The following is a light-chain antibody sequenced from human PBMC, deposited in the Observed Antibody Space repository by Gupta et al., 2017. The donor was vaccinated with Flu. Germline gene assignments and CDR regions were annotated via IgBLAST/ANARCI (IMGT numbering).Light chain of an antibody. Sequence: CSGDELGTKYTSWYHKKAGQSPILVIYLDDKRPSVIPGRFSGSASGDTATLTISGTQALDEGDYYCQAWFSYTAVFGGGTRLTVL. CDR1: ELGTKY. CDR2: LDD. J-gene: IGLJ3*02. CDR3: QAWFSYTAV. V-gene: IGLV3-1*01.